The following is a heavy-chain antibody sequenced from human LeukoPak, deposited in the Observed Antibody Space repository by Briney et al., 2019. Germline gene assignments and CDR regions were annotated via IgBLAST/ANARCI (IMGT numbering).Heavy chain of an antibody. D-gene: IGHD6-13*01. V-gene: IGHV3-23*01. Sequence: GGSLRLSCAASGFSFSSHGMSWVRQAPGKGLEWVSGIIGGAGGTYYADSVKGRFAISRDNAKNTLYLQMNSLRAEDTAVYYCARGGPAAGRFDYWGQGTLVTVSS. CDR1: GFSFSSHG. J-gene: IGHJ4*02. CDR2: IIGGAGGT. CDR3: ARGGPAAGRFDY.